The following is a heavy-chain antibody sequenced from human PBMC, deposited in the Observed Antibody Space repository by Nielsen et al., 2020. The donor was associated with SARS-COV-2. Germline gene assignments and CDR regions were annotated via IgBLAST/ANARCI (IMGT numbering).Heavy chain of an antibody. CDR2: IYYSGST. V-gene: IGHV4-59*01. J-gene: IGHJ4*02. D-gene: IGHD1-1*01. Sequence: SETLSLTCTVSGGSISSYYWSWIRQPPGKGLEWIGYIYYSGSTNYNPSLKSRVTISVDTSKNQFSLKLSSVTAADTAVYYCARALDRVPFVYWGQGTLVTVSS. CDR1: GGSISSYY. CDR3: ARALDRVPFVY.